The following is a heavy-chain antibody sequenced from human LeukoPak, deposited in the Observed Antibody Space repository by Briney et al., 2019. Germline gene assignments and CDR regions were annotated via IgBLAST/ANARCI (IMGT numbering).Heavy chain of an antibody. CDR3: ASDGGSYDAFDI. CDR2: ISSSSSYI. CDR1: GFTFSSYS. V-gene: IGHV3-21*01. Sequence: GGSLRLSCAASGFTFSSYSMNWVRQAPGKGLEWVSSISSSSSYIYHADSVKGRFTISRDNAKNSLYLQMNSLRAEDTAVYYCASDGGSYDAFDIWGQGTMVTVSS. J-gene: IGHJ3*02. D-gene: IGHD1-26*01.